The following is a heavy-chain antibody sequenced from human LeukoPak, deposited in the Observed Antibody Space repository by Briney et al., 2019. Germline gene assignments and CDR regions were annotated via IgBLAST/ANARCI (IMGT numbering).Heavy chain of an antibody. CDR3: ARVAAADFDY. V-gene: IGHV4-59*01. Sequence: SETLSLTCTVSGGSISSYYWRWIRQPPGKGLEWIGYIYYSGSTNYNPSLKSRVTISVDTSKNQFSLKLSSVTAADTAVYYCARVAAADFDYWGQGTLVTVSS. J-gene: IGHJ4*02. CDR1: GGSISSYY. D-gene: IGHD6-13*01. CDR2: IYYSGST.